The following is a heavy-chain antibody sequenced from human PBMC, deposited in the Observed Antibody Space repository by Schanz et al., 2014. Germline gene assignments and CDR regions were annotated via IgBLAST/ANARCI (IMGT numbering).Heavy chain of an antibody. CDR1: GFTVSNNY. V-gene: IGHV3-66*01. CDR2: IYSDGST. Sequence: EVQLVESGGGLVQPGGSLRLSCAASGFTVSNNYMSWVRQAPGKGLECVSIIYSDGSTYYVDSVKGRFIISRDNSKNTVYLQMNSPRAEDTAVYYCARDPGGTKTHGLWGQGTLVTVSS. CDR3: ARDPGGTKTHGL. D-gene: IGHD2-15*01. J-gene: IGHJ4*02.